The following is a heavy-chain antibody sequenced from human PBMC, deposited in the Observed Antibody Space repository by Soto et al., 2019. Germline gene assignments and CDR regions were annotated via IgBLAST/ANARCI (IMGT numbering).Heavy chain of an antibody. Sequence: GGSLRLSCAASGFTFSSYSMNWVRQAPGKGLEWVSSISSSSSYIYYADSVKGRFTISRDNAKNSLYLQMNSLRAEDTAVYYCARDRPVIQNGYFDLWGRGTLVTVSS. D-gene: IGHD2-21*01. V-gene: IGHV3-21*01. CDR3: ARDRPVIQNGYFDL. CDR2: ISSSSSYI. CDR1: GFTFSSYS. J-gene: IGHJ2*01.